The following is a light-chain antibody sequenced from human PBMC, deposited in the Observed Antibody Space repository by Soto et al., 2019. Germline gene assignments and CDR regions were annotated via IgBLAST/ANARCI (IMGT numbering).Light chain of an antibody. V-gene: IGKV1-39*01. CDR1: QRISTY. J-gene: IGKJ1*01. Sequence: DIQMTQSPSTLSAGVGDRVTITCRASQRISTYLNWYQQKPGKAPTLLIYAASSLQSGVPSRFSGGGSGTDFTLTINTLQPEDFATYFCQQCHSSPRTFGQGTKVEIK. CDR2: AAS. CDR3: QQCHSSPRT.